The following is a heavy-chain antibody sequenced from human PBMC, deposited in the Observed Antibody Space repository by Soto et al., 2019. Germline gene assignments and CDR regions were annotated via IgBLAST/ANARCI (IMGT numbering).Heavy chain of an antibody. D-gene: IGHD3-10*01. V-gene: IGHV4-34*01. CDR1: GGSFSGYY. CDR2: INHSGST. Sequence: SETLSLTCAVYGGSFSGYYWSWIRQPPGKGLEWIGEINHSGSTNYNPSLKSRVTISVDTSKNQFSLKLSSVTAADTAVYYCARGRITMVRGVIKSYYYYGMEVWGQGTTVTVSS. J-gene: IGHJ6*02. CDR3: ARGRITMVRGVIKSYYYYGMEV.